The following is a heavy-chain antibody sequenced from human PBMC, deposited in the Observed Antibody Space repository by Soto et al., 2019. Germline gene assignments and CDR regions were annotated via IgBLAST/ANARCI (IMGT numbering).Heavy chain of an antibody. J-gene: IGHJ4*02. V-gene: IGHV4-59*01. CDR3: ARGNYDSSGPHLDY. Sequence: SETLSLTCTVSGGSISSYYWSWIRQPPGKGLEWIGYIYYSGSTNYNPSLKSRVTISVDTSKNQFSLKLSSVTAADTAVYYCARGNYDSSGPHLDYWGQGTQVTVSS. D-gene: IGHD3-22*01. CDR2: IYYSGST. CDR1: GGSISSYY.